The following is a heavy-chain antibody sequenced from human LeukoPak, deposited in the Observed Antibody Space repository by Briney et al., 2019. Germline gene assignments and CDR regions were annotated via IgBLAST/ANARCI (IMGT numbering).Heavy chain of an antibody. CDR3: ARVGGLSYYYYGMDV. V-gene: IGHV1-69*04. Sequence: SVKVSCKASGYTFTSYGISWVRQAPGQGLEWMGRIIPILGIANYAQKFQGRVTITADKSTSTAYMELSSLRSEDTAVYYCARVGGLSYYYYGMDVWGQGTTVTVSS. J-gene: IGHJ6*02. CDR2: IIPILGIA. CDR1: GYTFTSYG. D-gene: IGHD2-15*01.